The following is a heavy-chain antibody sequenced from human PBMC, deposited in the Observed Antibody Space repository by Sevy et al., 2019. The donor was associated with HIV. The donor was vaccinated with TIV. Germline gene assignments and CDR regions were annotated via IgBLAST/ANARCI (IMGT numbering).Heavy chain of an antibody. V-gene: IGHV3-15*01. Sequence: GGSLRLSCAASGFTFSEAWMSWVRQAPGKGLEWVGRIKSKTDAATRDFAEPVRGRFSISRDDSANTVYLVMNNLKPEDTGVYYCAAGTGTSDFDYWGQGTLVTVSS. CDR3: AAGTGTSDFDY. CDR1: GFTFSEAW. J-gene: IGHJ4*02. CDR2: IKSKTDAATR. D-gene: IGHD1-7*01.